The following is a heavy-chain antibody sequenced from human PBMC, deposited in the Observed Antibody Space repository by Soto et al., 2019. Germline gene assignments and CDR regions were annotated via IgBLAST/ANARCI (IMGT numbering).Heavy chain of an antibody. CDR1: GGSISTYY. CDR2: IYSSGST. V-gene: IGHV4-4*07. CDR3: ARTLAAAGPESWFDP. D-gene: IGHD6-13*01. J-gene: IGHJ5*02. Sequence: QVQLQESGPGLVKTSETLSLTCSVSGGSISTYYWSWIRQPAGKGLEWIGRIYSSGSTNYNPYLKSRVIMSVDTSKNQFSLKLYSVTAADTAVYYCARTLAAAGPESWFDPWGQGTLVTVSS.